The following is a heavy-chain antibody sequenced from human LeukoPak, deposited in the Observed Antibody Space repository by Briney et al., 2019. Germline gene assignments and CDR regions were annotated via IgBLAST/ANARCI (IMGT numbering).Heavy chain of an antibody. CDR3: ARDDPKDYV. CDR2: ISYDGSNK. D-gene: IGHD4-17*01. CDR1: GFTFSSYA. Sequence: PGGSLRLSCAASGFTFSSYAMHWVRQAPGKGLEWVAVISYDGSNKYYADSAKGRFTISRDNSKNTLYLQMDSLRAEDTAVYYCARDDPKDYVWGQGTLVTVSS. V-gene: IGHV3-30-3*01. J-gene: IGHJ4*02.